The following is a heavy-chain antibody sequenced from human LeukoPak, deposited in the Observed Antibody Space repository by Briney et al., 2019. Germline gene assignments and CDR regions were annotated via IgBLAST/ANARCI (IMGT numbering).Heavy chain of an antibody. J-gene: IGHJ4*02. D-gene: IGHD5-12*01. CDR2: IIPIFDTA. CDR1: GGTFSSYT. Sequence: SVKVSCKASGGTFSSYTINWVRQAPGQGLEWMGGIIPIFDTAKYAQKFQGRVTITADESTSTAYMELSSLRSEDSAVYYCAREPRYSDYDRVLDYWGQGTLVTVSS. CDR3: AREPRYSDYDRVLDY. V-gene: IGHV1-69*13.